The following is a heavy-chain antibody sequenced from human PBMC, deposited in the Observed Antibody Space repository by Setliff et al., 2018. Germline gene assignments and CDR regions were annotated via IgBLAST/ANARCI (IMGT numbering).Heavy chain of an antibody. CDR2: TSYSGTT. CDR1: GGSISISGYF. CDR3: ARHSNTRPVDF. J-gene: IGHJ4*02. V-gene: IGHV4-39*01. Sequence: PSETLSLTCTVSGGSISISGYFWGWIRQPPGKGLEWIGSTSYSGTTYSNSSLKSRLSISVDTSKNQFSLRLTSVTAADTAVYFCARHSNTRPVDFWGQGTLVTVS.